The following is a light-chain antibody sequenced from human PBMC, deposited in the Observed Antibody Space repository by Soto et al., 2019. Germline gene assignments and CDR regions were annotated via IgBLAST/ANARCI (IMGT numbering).Light chain of an antibody. CDR2: KAS. CDR3: QQYQNYAT. CDR1: QTISSW. Sequence: DIEITQSPSTLSGSVGDRVTITCRASQTISSWLAWYQQKPGKAPKLLIYKASRLGSGVPSRLSGSGSGTEFTLTIRSLQPDDFATYYCQQYQNYATFGQGTRLEI. J-gene: IGKJ5*01. V-gene: IGKV1-5*03.